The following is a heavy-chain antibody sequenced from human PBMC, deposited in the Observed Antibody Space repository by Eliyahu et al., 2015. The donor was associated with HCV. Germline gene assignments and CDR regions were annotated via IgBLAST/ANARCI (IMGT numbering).Heavy chain of an antibody. CDR3: ARGTDAYKSGRS. CDR2: IHPSGNT. Sequence: QVQLRQWGAGLLKPSETLSLTCAVDGQSFSGYYRTWIRQTPGRGLEWIGEIHPSGNTYYNPSLESRVTTSLDTPEKQFSLRLTSVTAADTAVYFCARGTDAYKSGRSWGQGTLVTVSS. V-gene: IGHV4-34*01. J-gene: IGHJ5*02. CDR1: GQSFSGYY. D-gene: IGHD5-24*01.